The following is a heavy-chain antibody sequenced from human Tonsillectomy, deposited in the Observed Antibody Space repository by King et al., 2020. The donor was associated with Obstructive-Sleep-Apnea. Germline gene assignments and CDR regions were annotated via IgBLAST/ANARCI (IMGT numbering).Heavy chain of an antibody. V-gene: IGHV3-23*04. Sequence: VQLVESGGGLVQPGGSLRLSCAASGFTFSSYAMSWVRQAPGKGLEWVSAISGSGGSTYYADSVKGRFTISRDNSKNPLYLQMNSLRAADTAVYYCAKDRGAVAGTAVPNPAFDYWGQGTLVTVSS. CDR1: GFTFSSYA. D-gene: IGHD6-19*01. J-gene: IGHJ4*02. CDR2: ISGSGGST. CDR3: AKDRGAVAGTAVPNPAFDY.